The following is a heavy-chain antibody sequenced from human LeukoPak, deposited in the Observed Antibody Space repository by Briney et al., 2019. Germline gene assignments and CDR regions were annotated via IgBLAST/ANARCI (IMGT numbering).Heavy chain of an antibody. D-gene: IGHD3-22*01. V-gene: IGHV3-74*01. Sequence: QPGGSLRLSCAASGFTFSSYWMHWVRQAPGKGLVWVSRINTDGSSTSYADSVKGRFTISRDNAKNSLFLQMNSLRAEDTAVYYCARLRRNSDRSDFFYYYDHWGQGTLVTVSS. CDR2: INTDGSST. CDR1: GFTFSSYW. J-gene: IGHJ4*02. CDR3: ARLRRNSDRSDFFYYYDH.